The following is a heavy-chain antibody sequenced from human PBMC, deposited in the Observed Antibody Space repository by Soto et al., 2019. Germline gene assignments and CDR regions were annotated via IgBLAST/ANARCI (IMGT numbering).Heavy chain of an antibody. J-gene: IGHJ4*02. D-gene: IGHD6-19*01. Sequence: QVQLQESGPGLVKPSETLTLTCTVSGDSFSDYYWNWIRQVPGKGLERIGFVFHSATTSYNPSLKTRVAISDDTSKKQFSLRLTSVTAADTAIYYCARGHYSSGWPIDHWGQGILVTVSS. CDR1: GDSFSDYY. V-gene: IGHV4-59*01. CDR3: ARGHYSSGWPIDH. CDR2: VFHSATT.